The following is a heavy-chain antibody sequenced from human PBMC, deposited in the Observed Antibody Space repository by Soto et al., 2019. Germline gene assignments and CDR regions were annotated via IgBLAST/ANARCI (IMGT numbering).Heavy chain of an antibody. CDR2: IYYSGST. J-gene: IGHJ5*02. Sequence: PSETLSLTCTVSGGSISSYYWIWIRQPPGKGLEWIGYIYYSGSTNYNPSLKSRVTISVDTSKNQFSLKLSSVTAADTAVYYCARSAAGIAASSRFDPWGQGTLVTVSS. CDR1: GGSISSYY. D-gene: IGHD6-13*01. CDR3: ARSAAGIAASSRFDP. V-gene: IGHV4-59*08.